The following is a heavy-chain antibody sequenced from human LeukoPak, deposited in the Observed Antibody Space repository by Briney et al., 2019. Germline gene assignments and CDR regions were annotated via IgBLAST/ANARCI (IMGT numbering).Heavy chain of an antibody. CDR2: ISSSSSYI. CDR3: ARDSSAWYFAGNY. D-gene: IGHD6-19*01. CDR1: GFTFSSYA. V-gene: IGHV3-21*01. Sequence: GGSLRLSCAASGFTFSSYAMSWVRQAPGKGLEWVSSISSSSSYIYYADSVKGRFTISRDNAKNSLYLQMNSLRAEDTAVYYCARDSSAWYFAGNYWGQGTLVTVSS. J-gene: IGHJ4*02.